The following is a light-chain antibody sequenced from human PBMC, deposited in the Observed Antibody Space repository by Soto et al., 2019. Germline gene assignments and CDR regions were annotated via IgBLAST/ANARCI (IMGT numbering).Light chain of an antibody. CDR3: QQFDSFPRT. Sequence: DVQMTQSPSTLSASVGDRVTITCRASQSVSEALAWYQHKPGKAPQLLIYMASRLERGVPARFSGSGSETEFTLTISSLQPEDLATYYCQQFDSFPRTFGPGTKVDLK. CDR2: MAS. CDR1: QSVSEA. J-gene: IGKJ1*01. V-gene: IGKV1-5*03.